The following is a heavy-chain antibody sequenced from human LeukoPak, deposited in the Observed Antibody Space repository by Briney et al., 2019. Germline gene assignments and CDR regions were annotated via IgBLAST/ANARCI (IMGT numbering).Heavy chain of an antibody. CDR3: AKVRWDNSGWYYLDS. J-gene: IGHJ4*02. CDR2: ISGSGGST. Sequence: PGGTLRLSCAASGFTFSSHGMSWVRQAPGKGLEWVSAISGSGGSTYYADSVKGRFTISRDNSKNTLYLQMNSLRAEDTAVYYCAKVRWDNSGWYYLDSWGQGTLVTVSS. D-gene: IGHD6-19*01. CDR1: GFTFSSHG. V-gene: IGHV3-23*01.